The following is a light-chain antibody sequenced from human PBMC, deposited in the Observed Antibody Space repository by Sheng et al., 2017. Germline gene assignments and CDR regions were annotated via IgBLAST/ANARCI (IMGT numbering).Light chain of an antibody. Sequence: EVVLTQSPATLSLSPGERATLSCRASQSVSSYLAWYQQKRGQAPRLLIYDASNRATGIPARFSGSGSGTDFTLTISSLEPEDFAVYYCQQRSSWPPGFGQGTRLEIK. V-gene: IGKV3-11*01. CDR2: DAS. CDR3: QQRSSWPPG. J-gene: IGKJ5*01. CDR1: QSVSSY.